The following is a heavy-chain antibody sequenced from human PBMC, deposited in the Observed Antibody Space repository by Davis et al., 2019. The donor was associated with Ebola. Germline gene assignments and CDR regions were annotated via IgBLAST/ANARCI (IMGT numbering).Heavy chain of an antibody. CDR2: ISWNGGST. Sequence: GESLKISCAASGFTFDDYGMSWVRQVPGKGLEWVSHISWNGGSTGYADSVKGRFAISRDNAKNSLYLQMNSLRAEDTALYYCARKPTARPDWYFDLWGRGSLVTVSS. V-gene: IGHV3-20*04. CDR1: GFTFDDYG. J-gene: IGHJ2*01. D-gene: IGHD6-6*01. CDR3: ARKPTARPDWYFDL.